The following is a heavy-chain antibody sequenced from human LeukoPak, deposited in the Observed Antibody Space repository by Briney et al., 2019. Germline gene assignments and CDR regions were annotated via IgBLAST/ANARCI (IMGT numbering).Heavy chain of an antibody. CDR2: INPSSDSA. Sequence: ASVKVSCKASGYTFTSYYIHWVRQAPGQGLEWMGMINPSSDSASYAQKFQGRVTMTRDMSTSTVYMELSSLRSEDTAVYYCARDLRSYFYYMDVWGKGTTVTVSS. V-gene: IGHV1-46*01. J-gene: IGHJ6*03. D-gene: IGHD2-15*01. CDR3: ARDLRSYFYYMDV. CDR1: GYTFTSYY.